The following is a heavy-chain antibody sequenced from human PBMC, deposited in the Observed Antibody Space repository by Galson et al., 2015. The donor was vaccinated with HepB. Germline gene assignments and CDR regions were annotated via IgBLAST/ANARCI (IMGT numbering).Heavy chain of an antibody. CDR3: ARPHISGADSFDV. Sequence: QSGAEVKKPGASVKVSCKASGNTFTSDYMHWVRQAPGQGLEWMGIINPSGGRTSYAQKFQGRVTVTRDTSTSTVYMEFSSLRSEDTAVYYCARPHISGADSFDVWGQGTMVTVSS. V-gene: IGHV1-46*01. J-gene: IGHJ3*01. CDR2: INPSGGRT. CDR1: GNTFTSDY. D-gene: IGHD1-26*01.